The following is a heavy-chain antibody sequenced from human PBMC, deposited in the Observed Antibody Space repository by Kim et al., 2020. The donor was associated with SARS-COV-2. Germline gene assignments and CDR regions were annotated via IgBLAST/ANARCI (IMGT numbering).Heavy chain of an antibody. CDR2: IYYSRST. CDR3: ARDDYDRRGFFGFYYGMD. Sequence: SETLSLTCTVSGGSISNYYWSWIRQPPGKGLEWIGYIYYSRSTNYNPSLKSRVTISPDRSKNQFSLQLRSATAADAAVYYCARDDYDRRGFFGFYYGMD. J-gene: IGHJ6*01. CDR1: GGSISNYY. D-gene: IGHD3-22*01. V-gene: IGHV4-59*13.